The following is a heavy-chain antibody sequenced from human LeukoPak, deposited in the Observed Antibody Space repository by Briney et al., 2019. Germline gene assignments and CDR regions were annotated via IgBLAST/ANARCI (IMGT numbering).Heavy chain of an antibody. D-gene: IGHD3-10*01. CDR2: INHSGST. Sequence: SETLSLTCAVYGGSFSGYYWSWIRQPPGKRLEWIGEINHSGSTNYNPSLKSRVTISVDTSKNQFSLKLSSVTAADTAVYYCARGPYGSGTLRSRNWFDPWGQGTLVTVSS. CDR3: ARGPYGSGTLRSRNWFDP. CDR1: GGSFSGYY. J-gene: IGHJ5*02. V-gene: IGHV4-34*01.